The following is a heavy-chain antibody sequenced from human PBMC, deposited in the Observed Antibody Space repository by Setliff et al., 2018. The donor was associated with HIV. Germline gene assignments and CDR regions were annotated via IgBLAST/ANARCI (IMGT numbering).Heavy chain of an antibody. D-gene: IGHD2-21*01. CDR2: INLYKDDT. J-gene: IGHJ1*01. V-gene: IGHV1-18*01. CDR3: ARYALCSDDCSDEGSDI. CDR1: GSTFSSYA. Sequence: GASVKVSCKASGSTFSSYAITWVRQAPGQGLEWMGSINLYKDDTHYAQKFQDRVAMTADTSTNTVYMELRSLRSDDTAVYYCARYALCSDDCSDEGSDIWGQGTLVTVSS.